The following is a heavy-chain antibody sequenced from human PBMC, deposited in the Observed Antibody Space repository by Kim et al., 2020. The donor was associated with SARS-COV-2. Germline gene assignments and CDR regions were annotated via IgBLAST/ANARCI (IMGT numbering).Heavy chain of an antibody. D-gene: IGHD6-13*01. Sequence: KGRFTISRDNSKNTLYLQMNSLRAEDTAVYYCAKTSYSSSWYYYYGMDVWGQGTTVTVSS. CDR3: AKTSYSSSWYYYYGMDV. V-gene: IGHV3-30*02. J-gene: IGHJ6*02.